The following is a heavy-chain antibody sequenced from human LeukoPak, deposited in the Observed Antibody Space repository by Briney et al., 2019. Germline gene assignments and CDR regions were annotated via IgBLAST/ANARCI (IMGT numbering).Heavy chain of an antibody. CDR2: ISGSGGST. J-gene: IGHJ4*02. V-gene: IGHV3-23*01. CDR1: GFTFSIYA. D-gene: IGHD3-22*01. CDR3: ANGDYYDSSGYYPTFGY. Sequence: GGSLRLSCAASGFTFSIYAMSWVRQAPGKGLEWVSAISGSGGSTYYADSVKGRFTISRDNSKNTLYLQMNSLRAEDTAVYYCANGDYYDSSGYYPTFGYWGQGTLVTVSS.